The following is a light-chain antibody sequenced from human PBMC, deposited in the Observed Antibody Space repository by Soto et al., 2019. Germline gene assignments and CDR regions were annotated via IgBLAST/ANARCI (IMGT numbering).Light chain of an antibody. CDR2: DAS. CDR1: QSVSSD. J-gene: IGKJ1*01. CDR3: QQLNQWPPET. V-gene: IGKV3-11*01. Sequence: EIVLTQSPTTLYVSPGDKVILSCRASQSVSSDLAWYQKKPVQAPRLLXYDASNRATGIPARFSGSGSGTDLTLTISSLETEDFAVYYCQQLNQWPPETFGQGTKVDI.